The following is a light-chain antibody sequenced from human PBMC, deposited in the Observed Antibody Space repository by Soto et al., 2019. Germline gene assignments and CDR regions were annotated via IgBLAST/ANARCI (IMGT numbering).Light chain of an antibody. CDR2: KAS. J-gene: IGKJ3*01. Sequence: DIPMTQSPSTLSASVGDRVTITCRASQSISSWLAWYQQKPGKAPALLIYKASSLQSGVPSRFSGSGSGTESTLTISSLQPDYFATYYCQQYDGYSRFTFGPGTKVDLK. CDR1: QSISSW. CDR3: QQYDGYSRFT. V-gene: IGKV1-5*03.